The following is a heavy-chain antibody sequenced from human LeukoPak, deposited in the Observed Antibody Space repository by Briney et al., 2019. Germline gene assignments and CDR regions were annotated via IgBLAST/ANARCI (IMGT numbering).Heavy chain of an antibody. CDR3: AKDQTRSYSSPSGS. CDR1: GFTFSSYA. CDR2: ISGSGGST. Sequence: GGSLRLSCAASGFTFSSYAMSWARQVPGKGLEWVSAISGSGGSTYYADSVKGRFTISRDNSKNTLYLQMNSLRAEDTAVYYCAKDQTRSYSSPSGSWGQGTLVTVSS. J-gene: IGHJ4*02. D-gene: IGHD6-6*01. V-gene: IGHV3-23*01.